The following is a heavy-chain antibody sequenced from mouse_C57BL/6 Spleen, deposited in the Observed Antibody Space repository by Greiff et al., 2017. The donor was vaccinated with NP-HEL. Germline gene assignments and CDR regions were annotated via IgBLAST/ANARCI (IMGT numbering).Heavy chain of an antibody. D-gene: IGHD4-1*01. CDR2: IWRGGST. CDR1: GFSLTSYG. Sequence: VKLMESGPGLVQPSQSLSITCTVSGFSLTSYGVHWVRQSPGKGLEWLGVIWRGGSTDYNAAFMSRLSITKDNSKSQVFFKMNSLQADDTAIYYCAKNSANWDWYFDVWGTGTTVTVSS. CDR3: AKNSANWDWYFDV. V-gene: IGHV2-5*01. J-gene: IGHJ1*03.